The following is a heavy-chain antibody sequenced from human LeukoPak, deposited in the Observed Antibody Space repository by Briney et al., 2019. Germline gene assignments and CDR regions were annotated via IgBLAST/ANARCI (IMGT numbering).Heavy chain of an antibody. D-gene: IGHD3-22*01. CDR1: GFTFSKYA. Sequence: PGGSLRLSCAASGFTFSKYAIMWVRQAPGKGLEWVATISGIVDETNYADSVKGRFTISRDNSKNTVFLQMNSLRAEDTAVYYCARVPGYYDSSGLFDYWGQGTLVTVSS. V-gene: IGHV3-23*01. J-gene: IGHJ4*02. CDR2: ISGIVDET. CDR3: ARVPGYYDSSGLFDY.